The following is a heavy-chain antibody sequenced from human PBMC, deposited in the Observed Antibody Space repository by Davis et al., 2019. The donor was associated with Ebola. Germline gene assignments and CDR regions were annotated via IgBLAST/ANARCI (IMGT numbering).Heavy chain of an antibody. V-gene: IGHV3-7*04. D-gene: IGHD3-16*01. CDR1: GFTFSTYY. CDR3: ARDWAGLDV. Sequence: GGSLRLSCAASGFTFSTYYITWVRHAQWPGLEWVATIPHVGSEKYYVDSVYGRFTSSRDNGKNSVYLQMNSLRAEDTAVYYCARDWAGLDVWGKGTTVTVSS. J-gene: IGHJ6*04. CDR2: IPHVGSEK.